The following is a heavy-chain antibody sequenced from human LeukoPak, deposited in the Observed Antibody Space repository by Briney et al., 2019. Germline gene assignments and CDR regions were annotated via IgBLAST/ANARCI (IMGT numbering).Heavy chain of an antibody. J-gene: IGHJ4*02. CDR3: ARGGVWFGELLGSEYFDY. Sequence: ASVKVSCKASGYTFTSYYMHWVRQAPGQGLEWMGIINPSGGGTSYAQKLQGRVTMTRHTSTGTVYMELSSLRSEDTAVYYCARGGVWFGELLGSEYFDYWGQGTLVTVSS. CDR1: GYTFTSYY. D-gene: IGHD3-10*01. V-gene: IGHV1-46*01. CDR2: INPSGGGT.